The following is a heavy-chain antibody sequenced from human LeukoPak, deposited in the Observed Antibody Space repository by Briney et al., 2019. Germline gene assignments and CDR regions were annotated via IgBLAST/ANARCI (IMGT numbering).Heavy chain of an antibody. D-gene: IGHD6-19*01. CDR1: GYTFTSYG. Sequence: ASVKVSCKASGYTFTSYGISWVRQAPGQGLEWMGWISAYNGNTNYAQKLQGRGTMTTDTSTSTAYMELRSLRSDDTAVYYCARESSLEQWLNAFDIWGQGTMVTVSS. V-gene: IGHV1-18*01. CDR3: ARESSLEQWLNAFDI. CDR2: ISAYNGNT. J-gene: IGHJ3*02.